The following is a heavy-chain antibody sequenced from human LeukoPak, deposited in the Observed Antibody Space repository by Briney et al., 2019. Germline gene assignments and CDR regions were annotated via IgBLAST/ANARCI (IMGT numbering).Heavy chain of an antibody. D-gene: IGHD3-10*01. V-gene: IGHV4-39*01. CDR1: GGSISSSSYY. J-gene: IGHJ4*02. CDR3: AVGELLLVSE. Sequence: PSETLSLTCTVSGGSISSSSYYWGWIRQPPGKGLEWIGGIYYSGSTYYNPSLKSRVTISVDTSKNQFSLKLSSVTAADTAVYYCAVGELLLVSEWGQGTLVTVSS. CDR2: IYYSGST.